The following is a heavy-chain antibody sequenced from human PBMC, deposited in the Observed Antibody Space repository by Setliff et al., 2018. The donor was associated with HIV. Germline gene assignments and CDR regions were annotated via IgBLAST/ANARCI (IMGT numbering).Heavy chain of an antibody. J-gene: IGHJ4*02. V-gene: IGHV3-23*01. CDR3: AKGFRPVDTALVSGPTY. CDR2: ITSGGST. D-gene: IGHD5-18*01. CDR1: GFTFSSYA. Sequence: GGSLRLSCAASGFTFSSYAMTWVRQTPEKGLEWVSIITSGGSTYYADSAKGRFIISRDNSQNTLYLQMNSLRADDTAIYYCAKGFRPVDTALVSGPTYWGQGIRVTVSS.